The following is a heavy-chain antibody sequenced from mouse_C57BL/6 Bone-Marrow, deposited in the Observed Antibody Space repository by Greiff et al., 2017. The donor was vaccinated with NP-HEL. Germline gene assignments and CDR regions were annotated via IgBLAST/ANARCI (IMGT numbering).Heavy chain of an antibody. Sequence: QVQLQQPGAELVRPGSSVKLSCKASGYTFTSYWMHWVKQRPIQGLEWIGNIDPSDSETNYNQKFKDKATLTVDKSSSTAYMQLSSLTSEDSAVYYCARDSSGAYWGQGTLVTVSA. CDR2: IDPSDSET. D-gene: IGHD3-2*02. J-gene: IGHJ3*01. V-gene: IGHV1-52*01. CDR1: GYTFTSYW. CDR3: ARDSSGAY.